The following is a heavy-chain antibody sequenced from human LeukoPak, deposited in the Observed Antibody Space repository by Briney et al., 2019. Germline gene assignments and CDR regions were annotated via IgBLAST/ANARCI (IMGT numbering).Heavy chain of an antibody. V-gene: IGHV3-30*04. CDR1: GFTFSSYA. CDR3: ARNGYGDTALDY. J-gene: IGHJ4*02. CDR2: ISYDGSNK. D-gene: IGHD4-17*01. Sequence: GRSLRLSCAASGFTFSSYAMHWVRQAPGKGLEWVAVISYDGSNKYYADSVKGRFTISRDNSKNTLYLQMNSLRAEDTAVYYCARNGYGDTALDYWGQGTLVTVSS.